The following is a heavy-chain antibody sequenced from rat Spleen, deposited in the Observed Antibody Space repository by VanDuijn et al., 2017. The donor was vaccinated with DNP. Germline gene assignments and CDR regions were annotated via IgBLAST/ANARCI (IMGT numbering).Heavy chain of an antibody. CDR3: ERVQLGYYALDA. J-gene: IGHJ4*01. CDR1: GFTFRDSY. V-gene: IGHV5-7*01. CDR2: ISYDGSTT. Sequence: EVQVVESGGGLVQPGRSLKLSCAASGFTFRDSYMAWVRQAPKKGLEWVATISYDGSTTYYQDSVKGRFTISRDNAKSSLYLQMHSLKSEDTATYYCERVQLGYYALDAWGQGTSVTVSS. D-gene: IGHD5-1*01.